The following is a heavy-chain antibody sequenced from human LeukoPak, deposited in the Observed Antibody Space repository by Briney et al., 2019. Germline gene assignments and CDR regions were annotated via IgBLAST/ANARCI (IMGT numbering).Heavy chain of an antibody. CDR3: ARGLMLYYYGSGSYWFY. V-gene: IGHV3-7*01. Sequence: SGGSLRLSCAASGFTFSSYAMSWVRQAPGKGLEWVANIKQDGSEKYYVDSVKGRFTVSRDNAKNSLYLQMNSLRAEDTAVYYCARGLMLYYYGSGSYWFYWGQGTLVTVSS. CDR2: IKQDGSEK. CDR1: GFTFSSYA. D-gene: IGHD3-10*01. J-gene: IGHJ4*02.